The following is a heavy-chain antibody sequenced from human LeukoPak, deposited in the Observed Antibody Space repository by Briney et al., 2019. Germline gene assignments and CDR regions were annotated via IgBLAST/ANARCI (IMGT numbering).Heavy chain of an antibody. CDR1: GGSVSSTSYY. Sequence: SETLSLTCTVSGGSVSSTSYYWGWIRQPPGKGLEWIGSVHYSGSPYYNPSLKSRVTISVDTSENQFSLKLSSVTAADTAVYYCARDYYDSSGPSDAFDLWGQGTMVTVSS. D-gene: IGHD3-22*01. CDR3: ARDYYDSSGPSDAFDL. V-gene: IGHV4-39*07. CDR2: VHYSGSP. J-gene: IGHJ3*01.